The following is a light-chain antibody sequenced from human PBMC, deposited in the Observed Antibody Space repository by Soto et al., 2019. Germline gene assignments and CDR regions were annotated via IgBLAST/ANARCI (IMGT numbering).Light chain of an antibody. V-gene: IGKV1-39*01. J-gene: IGKJ2*03. CDR3: QQAYSTPQMYS. CDR2: AAS. Sequence: DIQMTQSPSSLSASVGDRVTITCRASQTIGNYVNWYQQKRGKAPRLLIYAASSLQNWVPSRFSGSGAGTDFTLTISSLQPEDFATYYCQQAYSTPQMYSFGQGTKV. CDR1: QTIGNY.